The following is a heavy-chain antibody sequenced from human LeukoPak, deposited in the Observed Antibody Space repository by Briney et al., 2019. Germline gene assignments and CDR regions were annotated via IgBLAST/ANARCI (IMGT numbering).Heavy chain of an antibody. V-gene: IGHV4-30-2*01. CDR2: IYHSGST. CDR3: ARDLGRNDVAFDI. CDR1: GGSISSGGYS. Sequence: SQTLSLTCAVSGGSISSGGYSWSWIRQPPGKGLEWIGYIYHSGSTYYNPSLKSRVTISVDRSKNQFSLKLSSATAADTAVYYCARDLGRNDVAFDIWGQGTMVTVSS. J-gene: IGHJ3*02. D-gene: IGHD1-1*01.